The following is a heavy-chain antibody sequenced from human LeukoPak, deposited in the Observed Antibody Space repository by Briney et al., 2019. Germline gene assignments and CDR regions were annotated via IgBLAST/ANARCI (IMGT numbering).Heavy chain of an antibody. V-gene: IGHV3-48*03. J-gene: IGHJ4*02. CDR3: AKGAASLPSDIFDY. D-gene: IGHD6-25*01. CDR2: ISSSGSTI. CDR1: GFTFSSYE. Sequence: GGSLRLSCAASGFTFSSYEMNWVRRAPGKGLEWVSYISSSGSTIYYADSVKGRFTISRDNSKNTLYLQMNSLRAEDTAVYYCAKGAASLPSDIFDYWGQGTLVTVSS.